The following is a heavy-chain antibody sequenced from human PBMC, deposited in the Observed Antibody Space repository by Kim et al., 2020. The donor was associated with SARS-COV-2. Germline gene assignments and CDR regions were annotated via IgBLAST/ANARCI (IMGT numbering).Heavy chain of an antibody. Sequence: GGSLRLSCAASGFTFSVYAMNWVRQAPGRGLEWFSSIYSGSSHIFYADSVQGRFTISRDDAKNSLYLQMDSLRADDTAVYYCGRLWSGYSGFDYWGQGTLVTVSS. J-gene: IGHJ4*02. D-gene: IGHD3-3*01. CDR1: GFTFSVYA. CDR3: GRLWSGYSGFDY. V-gene: IGHV3-21*01. CDR2: IYSGSSHI.